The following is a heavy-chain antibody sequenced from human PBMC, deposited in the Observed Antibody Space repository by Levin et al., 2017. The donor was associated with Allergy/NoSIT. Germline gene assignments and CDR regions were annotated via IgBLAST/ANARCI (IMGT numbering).Heavy chain of an antibody. V-gene: IGHV4-38-2*02. CDR3: ARDRGGYSSSFGAFDI. D-gene: IGHD6-6*01. CDR2: SHHQRNT. CDR1: GYSISSDHY. Sequence: SETLSLTCVVSGYSISSDHYWGWIRQPPGKGLEWIGSSHHQRNTYYTPSLKSRVTVSIDVAKNQFSLKLSSVTAADTAVYYCARDRGGYSSSFGAFDIWGQGTMVTVSS. J-gene: IGHJ3*02.